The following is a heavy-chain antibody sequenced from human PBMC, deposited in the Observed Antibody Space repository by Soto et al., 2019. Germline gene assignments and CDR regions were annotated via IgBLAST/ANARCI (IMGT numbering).Heavy chain of an antibody. Sequence: SETLSLTCTVSGGSISSDIHYWGWIRQPPGKGLEWIGTIYYSGSTYYNPSLRSRVTISMDTSTNQFSLRLTSVTAADTAVYYCARHTDCGSGSSCLGSDNMDTDAFDIWGQGTMVTVSS. J-gene: IGHJ3*02. V-gene: IGHV4-39*01. CDR1: GGSISSDIHY. CDR3: ARHTDCGSGSSCLGSDNMDTDAFDI. CDR2: IYYSGST. D-gene: IGHD3-10*01.